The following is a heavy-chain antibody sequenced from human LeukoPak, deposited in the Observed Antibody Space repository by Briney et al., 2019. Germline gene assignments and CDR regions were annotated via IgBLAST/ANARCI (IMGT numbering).Heavy chain of an antibody. V-gene: IGHV6-1*01. CDR1: GDSVSSNSAA. Sequence: SQTLSLTCAISGDSVSSNSAAWIWIRQSPSRGLEWLGRTYYRSKWYAEYAVSVKSRITINPDTSKNQFSLQLSSVNPEDTAVYYCARLGSGSNYWGQGTLVTVSS. CDR2: TYYRSKWYA. J-gene: IGHJ4*02. D-gene: IGHD3-10*01. CDR3: ARLGSGSNY.